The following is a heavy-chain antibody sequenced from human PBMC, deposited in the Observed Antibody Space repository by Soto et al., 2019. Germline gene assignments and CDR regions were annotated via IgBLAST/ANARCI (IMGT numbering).Heavy chain of an antibody. D-gene: IGHD3-10*01. Sequence: RLSCAASGFTFDDYAMHWVRQAPGKGLEWVSGISWNSGSIGYADSVKGRFTISRDNAKNSLYLQMNSLRAEDTALYYCAKEALYGERGWFDPWGQGTLVTVSS. CDR3: AKEALYGERGWFDP. CDR1: GFTFDDYA. CDR2: ISWNSGSI. J-gene: IGHJ5*02. V-gene: IGHV3-9*01.